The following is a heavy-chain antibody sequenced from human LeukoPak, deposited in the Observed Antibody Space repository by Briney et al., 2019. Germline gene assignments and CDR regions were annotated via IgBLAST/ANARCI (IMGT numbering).Heavy chain of an antibody. Sequence: SETLSLTCTVSGGSISSSSYYWSWIRQPPGKGLEWIGYIYYSGSTNYNPSLKSRVTISVDTSKNQFSLKLSSVTAADTAVYYCARDRGYSYGYKHYYYGMDVWGQGTTVTVSS. D-gene: IGHD5-18*01. CDR1: GGSISSSSYY. J-gene: IGHJ6*02. CDR3: ARDRGYSYGYKHYYYGMDV. CDR2: IYYSGST. V-gene: IGHV4-61*01.